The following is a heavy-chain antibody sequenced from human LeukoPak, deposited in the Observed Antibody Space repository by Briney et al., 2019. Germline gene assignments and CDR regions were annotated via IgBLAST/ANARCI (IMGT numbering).Heavy chain of an antibody. Sequence: GGSLRLSCAASGFTFSTYAMSWVRQAPGKGLEWVSLISGSGASTYYADSVKGRFTISRDNSKNTLYLQMNSLRAEDTAVYYCAQGDTWFDPRGQGTLVTVSS. CDR3: AQGDTWFDP. CDR1: GFTFSTYA. V-gene: IGHV3-23*01. CDR2: ISGSGAST. D-gene: IGHD3-16*01. J-gene: IGHJ5*02.